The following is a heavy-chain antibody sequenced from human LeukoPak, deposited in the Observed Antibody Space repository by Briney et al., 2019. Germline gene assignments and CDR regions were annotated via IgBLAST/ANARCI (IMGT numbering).Heavy chain of an antibody. V-gene: IGHV4-59*11. J-gene: IGHJ4*02. CDR1: GASIDSHY. D-gene: IGHD3-10*01. CDR2: VFNGGST. Sequence: SETLSLTCSVSGASIDSHYWSWIRQSPGKGLEWIGYVFNGGSTNYNPSLNSRVTMSLDTSRAQFSLRLSSVTAADTAIYYCASRPADTTWYGVFDYWGQGTLVTVSS. CDR3: ASRPADTTWYGVFDY.